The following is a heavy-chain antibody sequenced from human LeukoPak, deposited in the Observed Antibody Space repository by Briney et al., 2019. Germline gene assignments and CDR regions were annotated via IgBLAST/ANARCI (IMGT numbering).Heavy chain of an antibody. Sequence: EASVKVSCKASGYTFTGYYMHWVRQAPGQGLEWMGRINPNSGGTNYAQSFQGRVTMTRDTSISTAYMELSRLRSDDTALYYCAKDIAGTTVTPYGMDVWGQGTTVTVSS. CDR1: GYTFTGYY. J-gene: IGHJ6*02. D-gene: IGHD4-17*01. CDR2: INPNSGGT. CDR3: AKDIAGTTVTPYGMDV. V-gene: IGHV1-2*02.